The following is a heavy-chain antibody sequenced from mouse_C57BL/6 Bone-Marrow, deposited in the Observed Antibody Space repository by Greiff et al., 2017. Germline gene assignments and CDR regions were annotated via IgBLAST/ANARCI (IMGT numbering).Heavy chain of an antibody. V-gene: IGHV6-3*01. J-gene: IGHJ2*01. Sequence: EVQVVESGGGLVQPGGSMKLSCVASGFTFSNYWMNWVRQSPEKGLEWVAQIRLKSDNYATHYAESVKGRFTISRDDSKSSVYLQMNNLRAEDTGIYYCTANWYYFDYWGQGTTLTVSS. CDR2: IRLKSDNYAT. D-gene: IGHD4-1*01. CDR1: GFTFSNYW. CDR3: TANWYYFDY.